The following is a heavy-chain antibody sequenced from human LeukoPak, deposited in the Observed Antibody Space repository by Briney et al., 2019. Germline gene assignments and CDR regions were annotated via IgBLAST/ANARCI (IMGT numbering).Heavy chain of an antibody. V-gene: IGHV4-4*09. Sequence: SETLSLTCTVSGGSISSYYWSCIRHPPEKGLEWVGYIYTIGSTTYNPPLKSRVTISVDTSTNKFSLKLSSVTAADTAVYYWARHLLLSTTAWFDPWGQGTLVTVSS. CDR1: GGSISSYY. J-gene: IGHJ5*02. CDR2: IYTIGST. D-gene: IGHD2/OR15-2a*01. CDR3: ARHLLLSTTAWFDP.